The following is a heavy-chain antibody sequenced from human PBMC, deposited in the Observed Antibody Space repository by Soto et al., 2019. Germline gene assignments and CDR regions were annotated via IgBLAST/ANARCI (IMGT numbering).Heavy chain of an antibody. Sequence: EVQLVESGGGLVKPGGSLRLSCAASGFTFSSYSMNWVRKAPGKGLEWVSSISSSSSYIYYADSVKGRFTISRDNAKNSLYLQMNSLRAEDTAVYYCARDNARGDYSIDYWGQGTLVTVSS. J-gene: IGHJ4*02. CDR1: GFTFSSYS. D-gene: IGHD4-17*01. CDR2: ISSSSSYI. V-gene: IGHV3-21*01. CDR3: ARDNARGDYSIDY.